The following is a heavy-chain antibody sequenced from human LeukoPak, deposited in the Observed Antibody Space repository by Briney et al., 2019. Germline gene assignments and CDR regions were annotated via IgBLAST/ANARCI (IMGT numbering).Heavy chain of an antibody. CDR1: GFDFSTYW. CDR2: IKQDGSDK. J-gene: IGHJ4*02. CDR3: ARGFLAN. V-gene: IGHV3-7*01. Sequence: GGSLRLSCVASGFDFSTYWMSWFRQTPAKGLEWIANIKQDGSDKYYVDSVKGRFTVSKDNAKNSLYLQMNNVRVEDTGVYYCARGFLANWGQGTLVTVSS.